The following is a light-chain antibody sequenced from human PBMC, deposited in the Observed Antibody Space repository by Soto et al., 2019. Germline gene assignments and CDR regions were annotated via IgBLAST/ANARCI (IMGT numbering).Light chain of an antibody. CDR1: HSVNSH. Sequence: IMMTQSPATLSVSPGGRVTLSCRTSHSVNSHVAWYQQKPGQAPRLLLYGASTRATGIPVRFSGSGSGTDFTLTISSLEPEDFAVYYCQQRSNWPRTFGQGTKVDIK. J-gene: IGKJ1*01. CDR3: QQRSNWPRT. CDR2: GAS. V-gene: IGKV3-11*01.